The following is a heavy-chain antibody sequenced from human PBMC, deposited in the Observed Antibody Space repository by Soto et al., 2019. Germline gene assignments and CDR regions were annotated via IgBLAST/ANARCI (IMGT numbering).Heavy chain of an antibody. V-gene: IGHV1-69*01. Sequence: QVQLVQSGAGVKKPGSSVKVSCKASGGTFSSYAISWVRQAPGQGLEWMGGIIPIFGTANYAQKFQGSVTITADESTSTAYMELSSLRSEDTAVYYCARAPGGYYQGYYGMDVWGQGTTVTVSS. J-gene: IGHJ6*02. CDR2: IIPIFGTA. CDR3: ARAPGGYYQGYYGMDV. CDR1: GGTFSSYA. D-gene: IGHD3-22*01.